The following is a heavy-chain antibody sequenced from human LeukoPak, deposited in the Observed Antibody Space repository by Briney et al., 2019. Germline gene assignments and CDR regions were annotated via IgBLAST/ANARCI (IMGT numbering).Heavy chain of an antibody. V-gene: IGHV3-23*01. CDR1: GFTFSSYA. J-gene: IGHJ4*02. CDR2: ISGSGGST. D-gene: IGHD3-22*01. CDR3: ARDPGEYYDSSGYFDY. Sequence: GGSLRLSCAASGFTFSSYAMSWVRQAPGKGLEWVSAISGSGGSTYYADSVKGRFTISRDNAKNTLYLQMNSLRAEDTAVYYCARDPGEYYDSSGYFDYWGQGTLVTVSS.